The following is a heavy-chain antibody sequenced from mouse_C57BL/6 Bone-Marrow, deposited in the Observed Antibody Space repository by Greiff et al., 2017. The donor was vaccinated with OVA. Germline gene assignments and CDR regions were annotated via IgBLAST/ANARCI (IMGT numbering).Heavy chain of an antibody. D-gene: IGHD1-1*01. V-gene: IGHV1-81*01. J-gene: IGHJ4*01. CDR2: IYPRSGNT. CDR1: GYTFTSYG. CDR3: ARSAYVAMDY. Sequence: VQRVESGAELARPGASVKLSCKASGYTFTSYGMSWVKQRPGQGLEWIGEIYPRSGNTYYNEKFKGKATLTADKSSSTAYMELRSLTSEDSAVYFCARSAYVAMDYWGQGTSVTVSS.